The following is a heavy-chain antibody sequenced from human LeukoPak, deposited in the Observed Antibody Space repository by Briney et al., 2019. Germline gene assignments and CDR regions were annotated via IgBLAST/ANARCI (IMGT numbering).Heavy chain of an antibody. CDR2: IYSGGST. Sequence: PGGSLRLSCAASGFTVSRNYMSWVRQAPGKGLEWVSEIYSGGSTYYAASVKGRFSISRDNSKNTVYLQMNSLRVEDTAVYYCAKSGGYGLIDKWGQGTLVTVSS. CDR3: AKSGGYGLIDK. J-gene: IGHJ4*02. D-gene: IGHD1-26*01. V-gene: IGHV3-53*01. CDR1: GFTVSRNY.